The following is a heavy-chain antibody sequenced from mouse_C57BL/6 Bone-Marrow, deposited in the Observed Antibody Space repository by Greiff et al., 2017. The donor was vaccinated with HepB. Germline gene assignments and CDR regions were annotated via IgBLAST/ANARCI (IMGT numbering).Heavy chain of an antibody. J-gene: IGHJ2*01. CDR3: ASRYYGSSFYWFGY. V-gene: IGHV1-81*01. CDR1: GYTFTSYG. CDR2: INPRSGNT. Sequence: VQLQQSGAELARPGASVKLSCKASGYTFTSYGISWVKQRTGQGLEWIGEINPRSGNTYYNEKFKGKATLTADKSSSTAYMELRSLTSEDSAVYYCASRYYGSSFYWFGYWGQGTTVTVSS. D-gene: IGHD1-1*01.